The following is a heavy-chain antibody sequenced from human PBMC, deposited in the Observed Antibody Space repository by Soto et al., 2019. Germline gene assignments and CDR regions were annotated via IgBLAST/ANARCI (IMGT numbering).Heavy chain of an antibody. J-gene: IGHJ6*02. V-gene: IGHV4-34*01. CDR3: ARLGVVRYFVSGMDV. Sequence: QMQLQQWGAGLLKPSETLSLTCAVYGGSFSGYYWSWIRQPPGKGLEWIGEINHSGSTNYNPSLKSRVTISVDMYKSRFSLKLSAVTAAVAAVYYCARLGVVRYFVSGMDVWGQGTTVTVS. CDR2: INHSGST. D-gene: IGHD3-9*01. CDR1: GGSFSGYY.